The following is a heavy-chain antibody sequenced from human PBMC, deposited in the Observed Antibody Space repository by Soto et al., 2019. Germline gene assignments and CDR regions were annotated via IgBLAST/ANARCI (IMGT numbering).Heavy chain of an antibody. V-gene: IGHV4-39*02. Sequence: QLQLQESGPGLVKPSETLSLTCTVSGGSISSSSYYWGWIRQPPGKGLEWIGSIYCSGSTYYNPSLKSRVTISVDTSKKHFSLKLSSVTAADTAVYYCATQEVGGTYVYTFDPWGQGTLVTVSS. CDR3: ATQEVGGTYVYTFDP. D-gene: IGHD1-26*01. CDR1: GGSISSSSYY. J-gene: IGHJ5*02. CDR2: IYCSGST.